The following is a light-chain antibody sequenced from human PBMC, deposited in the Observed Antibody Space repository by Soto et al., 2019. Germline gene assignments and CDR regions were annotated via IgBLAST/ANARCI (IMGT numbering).Light chain of an antibody. J-gene: IGLJ2*01. V-gene: IGLV2-14*01. CDR1: SSDVGGYNY. Sequence: QSVLTQPPSASGTPGQGVTISCTGTSSDVGGYNYVSWYQQHPGKAPKLMIYEVSNRPSGVSNRFSGSKSGNTASLTISGLQAEDEADYYCSSYTSSSTPVVFGGGTKLTVL. CDR3: SSYTSSSTPVV. CDR2: EVS.